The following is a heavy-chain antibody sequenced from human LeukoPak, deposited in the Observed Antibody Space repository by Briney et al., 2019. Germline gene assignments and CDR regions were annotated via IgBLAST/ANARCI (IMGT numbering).Heavy chain of an antibody. CDR1: GFTFSTYA. CDR3: AKDRKWELLYYFDY. J-gene: IGHJ4*02. V-gene: IGHV3-30*04. D-gene: IGHD1-26*01. Sequence: PGRSLRLSCAASGFTFSTYAMHWVRQAPGKGLEWVAVISYDGSNKYYADSVKGRFTISRDNSKNTLYLQMNSLRAEDTAVYYCAKDRKWELLYYFDYWGQGTLVTVSS. CDR2: ISYDGSNK.